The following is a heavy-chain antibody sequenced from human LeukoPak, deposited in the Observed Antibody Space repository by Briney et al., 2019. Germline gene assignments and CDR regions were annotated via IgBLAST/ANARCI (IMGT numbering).Heavy chain of an antibody. Sequence: PGGSLRLSCAASGFTFSNYWVHWVRQAAGKGLVWVSRINPDGSTINYADSVKGRFTISRDNAKNTLYLQMNSLRAEDTAVYYCATAGNYRFDYWGQGTLVTVSS. CDR2: INPDGSTI. CDR1: GFTFSNYW. CDR3: ATAGNYRFDY. D-gene: IGHD1-7*01. J-gene: IGHJ4*02. V-gene: IGHV3-74*01.